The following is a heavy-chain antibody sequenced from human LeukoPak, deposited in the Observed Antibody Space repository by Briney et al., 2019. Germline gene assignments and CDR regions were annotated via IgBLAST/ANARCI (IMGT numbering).Heavy chain of an antibody. V-gene: IGHV4-30-2*01. D-gene: IGHD2-15*01. J-gene: IGHJ4*02. Sequence: SETLSLTCAVSGGSISSGGYSWSWIRQPPGKGLEWIGYIYHSGSTNYNPSLKSRVTMSVDTSKNQFSLKLSSVTAADTAVYYCARGSLVVAAPFDYWGQGTLVTVSS. CDR3: ARGSLVVAAPFDY. CDR2: IYHSGST. CDR1: GGSISSGGYS.